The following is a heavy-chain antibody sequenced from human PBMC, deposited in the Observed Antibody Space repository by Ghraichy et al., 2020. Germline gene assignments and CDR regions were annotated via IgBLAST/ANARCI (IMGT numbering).Heavy chain of an antibody. D-gene: IGHD3-22*01. V-gene: IGHV2-5*02. J-gene: IGHJ4*02. CDR3: AHRRVNDYDKNAHRPDFDF. Sequence: SGPTLVKPTQTLTLTCTLSGFSVRTIGVGVAWIRQPPGKALEWLALIYWDNDERYTPPLRGRLTVTKDTSHNQVAFRMTNMGPGDTATNCCAHRRVNDYDKNAHRPDFDFWGPGILVTATS. CDR1: GFSVRTIGVG. CDR2: IYWDNDE.